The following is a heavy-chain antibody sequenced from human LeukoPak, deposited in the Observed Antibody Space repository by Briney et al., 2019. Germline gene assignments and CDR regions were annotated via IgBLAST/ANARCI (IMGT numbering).Heavy chain of an antibody. CDR3: ARDNSVGDNAWWFDP. Sequence: RASVKASCKASGYTFTSYYMHWVRQAPGQGLEWMGLINPTGGSTGYAQKFQGRVTMTRDMSTSTDYMELSSLRSEDTAIYYCARDNSVGDNAWWFDPWGQGTLVTVSS. V-gene: IGHV1-46*01. D-gene: IGHD1-26*01. J-gene: IGHJ5*02. CDR2: INPTGGST. CDR1: GYTFTSYY.